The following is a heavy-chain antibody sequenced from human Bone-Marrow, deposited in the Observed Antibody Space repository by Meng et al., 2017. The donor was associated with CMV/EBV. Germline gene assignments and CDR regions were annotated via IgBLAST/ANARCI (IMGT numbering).Heavy chain of an antibody. CDR2: IHPDRGDT. D-gene: IGHD7-27*01. Sequence: ASVKVSCKASGYTFTAHYFHWVRQAPGQGLEWMEWIHPDRGDTNYAQQFQGRVTLTRDTSINTGYMELTRLTSDDTAVYYCARDNNWGPDYWGQGTLVTVSS. CDR1: GYTFTAHY. V-gene: IGHV1-2*02. CDR3: ARDNNWGPDY. J-gene: IGHJ4*02.